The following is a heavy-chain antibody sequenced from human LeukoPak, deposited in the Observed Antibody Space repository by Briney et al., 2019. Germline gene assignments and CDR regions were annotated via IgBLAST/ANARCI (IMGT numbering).Heavy chain of an antibody. J-gene: IGHJ4*02. V-gene: IGHV3-66*02. CDR2: LYSGGDT. D-gene: IGHD3-22*01. CDR3: AREYYYDRSGYLFDY. CDR1: GFIVSSNY. Sequence: GGSLRLSCAASGFIVSSNYMSWVRQAPGKGLEWVSVLYSGGDTYYAGSVKGRFTFSRDNSKNTLYLQMNSLRAEDTAVYYCAREYYYDRSGYLFDYWGQGTLVTVSS.